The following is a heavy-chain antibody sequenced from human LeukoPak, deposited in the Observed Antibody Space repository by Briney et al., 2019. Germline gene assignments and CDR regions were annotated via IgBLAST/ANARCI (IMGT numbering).Heavy chain of an antibody. CDR2: IKSNGST. CDR1: GFTFSSYG. CDR3: ARAVTYFYGSVTYDWFDP. J-gene: IGHJ5*02. Sequence: GGSLRLSCAASGFTFSSYGMSWVRQAPGKGLVWVSRIKSNGSTIYADSVKGRFTISRDNAKNTLYLQVNSLRAEDTAIYYCARAVTYFYGSVTYDWFDPWGQGTLVTVSS. D-gene: IGHD3-10*01. V-gene: IGHV3-74*01.